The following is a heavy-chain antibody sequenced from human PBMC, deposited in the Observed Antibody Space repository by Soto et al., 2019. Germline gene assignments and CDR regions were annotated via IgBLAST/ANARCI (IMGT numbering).Heavy chain of an antibody. CDR2: LNPNLSNQ. J-gene: IGHJ5*02. CDR3: ARMATPGTSNSIDL. Sequence: ASVKVSCKASGYTFGNQDIRWVRRAPGQGLEWMGKLNPNLSNQGNAPKYQGKVSMTRNTSIITAYLELSNLRSRDSDIYCCARMATPGTSNSIDLWGQGTLVTVSS. CDR1: GYTFGNQD. V-gene: IGHV1-8*01.